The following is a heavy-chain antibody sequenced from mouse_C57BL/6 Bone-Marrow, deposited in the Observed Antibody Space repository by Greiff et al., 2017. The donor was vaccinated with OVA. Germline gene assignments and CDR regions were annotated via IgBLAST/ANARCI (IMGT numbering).Heavy chain of an antibody. V-gene: IGHV2-2*02. D-gene: IGHD2-14*01. Sequence: VQLQQSGPGLVQPSQRLSITCTVSGFSLTSYGVHWVRQSPGKGLEWLGVIWSGGSTDYNAAFISRLSISKDNSKSQVFFKMNSLQANDTAINYCARKDYRSPLAYWGQGTLVTVSA. CDR2: IWSGGST. J-gene: IGHJ3*01. CDR3: ARKDYRSPLAY. CDR1: GFSLTSYG.